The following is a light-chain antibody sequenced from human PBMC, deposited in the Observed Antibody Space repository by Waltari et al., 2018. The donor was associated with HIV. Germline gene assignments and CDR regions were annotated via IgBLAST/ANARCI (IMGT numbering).Light chain of an antibody. J-gene: IGKJ4*01. V-gene: IGKV2-28*01. CDR1: QSPLHSNGYNY. CDR2: LGS. Sequence: DIVMTQSPLSLPVTPGEPASISCRSSQSPLHSNGYNYLDWYLQKPGQSQQLLISLGSTRASGVPDRFSGSGAGTDFTLKISRVEAEDVGVYYCMQALQPHPLTFGGGTKVEIK. CDR3: MQALQPHPLT.